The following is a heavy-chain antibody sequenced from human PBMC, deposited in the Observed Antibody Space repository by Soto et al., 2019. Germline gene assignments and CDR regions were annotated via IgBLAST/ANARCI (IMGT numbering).Heavy chain of an antibody. Sequence: GGSLRLSCAASGFTFDDYAMHWVRQATGKGLEWVSGISWNSGSIGYADSVKGRFTISRDNAKNSLYLQMNSLRAEDTALYYCAKFLGSGWYFDYWGQGTLVTVSS. D-gene: IGHD6-19*01. V-gene: IGHV3-9*01. CDR1: GFTFDDYA. CDR3: AKFLGSGWYFDY. CDR2: ISWNSGSI. J-gene: IGHJ4*02.